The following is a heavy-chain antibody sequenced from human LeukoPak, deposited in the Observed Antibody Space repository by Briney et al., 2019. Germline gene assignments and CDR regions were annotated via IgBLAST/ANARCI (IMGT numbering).Heavy chain of an antibody. J-gene: IGHJ4*02. CDR1: GYTFTSYA. D-gene: IGHD4-23*01. CDR2: INPSGGST. CDR3: AREVPGGAVVDY. Sequence: GASVKVSCKASGYTFTSYAMHWVRQAPGQGLEWMGIINPSGGSTSYAQKFQGRVTMTRDTSTSTVYMELSSLRSEDTAVYYCAREVPGGAVVDYWGQGTLVTVSS. V-gene: IGHV1-46*01.